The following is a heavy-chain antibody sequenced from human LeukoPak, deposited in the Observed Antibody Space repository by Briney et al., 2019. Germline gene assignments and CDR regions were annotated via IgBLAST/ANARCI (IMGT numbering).Heavy chain of an antibody. CDR1: GGSISSGDYY. D-gene: IGHD4-17*01. Sequence: SETLSLTCTVSGGSISSGDYYWSWIRQPPGKGLEWIGYIYYSGSTYYNPSLKSRVTISVDTSKNQFSLKLSSVTAADTAVYYCARAYGDYLFYYFDYWGQGTLVTVSS. CDR3: ARAYGDYLFYYFDY. J-gene: IGHJ4*02. V-gene: IGHV4-30-4*01. CDR2: IYYSGST.